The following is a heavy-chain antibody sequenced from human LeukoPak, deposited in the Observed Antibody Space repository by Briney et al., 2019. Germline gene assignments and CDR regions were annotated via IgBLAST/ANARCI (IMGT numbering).Heavy chain of an antibody. CDR2: ISAYNGNT. V-gene: IGHV1-18*01. J-gene: IGHJ5*02. CDR3: ARDMGDIVVVPGSRGGWFDP. Sequence: ASVKVSCKASGYTFTSYGISWVRQAPGQGPEWMGWISAYNGNTNYAQKLQGRVTMTTDTSTSTAYMKLRSLRSDDTAVYYCARDMGDIVVVPGSRGGWFDPWGQGTLVTVSS. D-gene: IGHD2-2*01. CDR1: GYTFTSYG.